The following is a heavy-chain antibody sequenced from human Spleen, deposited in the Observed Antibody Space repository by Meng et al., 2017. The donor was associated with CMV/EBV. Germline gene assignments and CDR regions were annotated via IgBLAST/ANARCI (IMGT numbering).Heavy chain of an antibody. Sequence: GESLKISCAASGFTFSDYYMSWVRQAPGKGLEWVSVIYSGGRTFYAESVKGRFTISRDNSKNTLYLQMDSLRHEDTAFYHCVKEGIRDEWPRDFDYWGQGLLVTVSS. CDR1: GFTFSDYY. CDR2: IYSGGRT. V-gene: IGHV3-66*02. CDR3: VKEGIRDEWPRDFDY. J-gene: IGHJ4*02. D-gene: IGHD2-21*01.